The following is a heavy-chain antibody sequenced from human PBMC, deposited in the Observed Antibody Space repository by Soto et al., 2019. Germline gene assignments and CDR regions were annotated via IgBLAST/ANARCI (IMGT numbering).Heavy chain of an antibody. CDR1: GFTFSSYA. J-gene: IGHJ4*02. CDR3: AKAPHSSGWYFDLY. V-gene: IGHV3-23*01. CDR2: ISGSGGST. D-gene: IGHD6-19*01. Sequence: VGSLRLSCAASGFTFSSYAMSWVRQAPGKGLEWVSAISGSGGSTYYADSVKGRFTISRDNSKNTLYLQMNSLRAEDTAVYYGAKAPHSSGWYFDLYWGKGTRVTVSS.